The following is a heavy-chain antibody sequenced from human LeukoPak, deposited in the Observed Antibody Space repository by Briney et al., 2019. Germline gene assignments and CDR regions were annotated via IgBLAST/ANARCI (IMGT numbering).Heavy chain of an antibody. V-gene: IGHV1-18*01. J-gene: IGHJ3*02. CDR1: GYTFTSYG. D-gene: IGHD5-12*01. Sequence: ASVKVSCKASGYTFTSYGISWVRQAPGQGLEWMGWISAYNGNTNYAQKLQGRVTMTTDTSTSTAYMELRSLRSDDTAVYYCARGGPPDSGYDPYDASDIWGQGTMVTVSS. CDR2: ISAYNGNT. CDR3: ARGGPPDSGYDPYDASDI.